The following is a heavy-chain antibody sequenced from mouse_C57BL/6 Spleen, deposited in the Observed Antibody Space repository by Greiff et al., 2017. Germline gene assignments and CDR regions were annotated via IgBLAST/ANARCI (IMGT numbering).Heavy chain of an antibody. CDR3: ANYYGSSRGFDY. D-gene: IGHD1-1*01. Sequence: EVQLVESGPGLVKPSQSLSLTCSVTGYSITSGYYWNWIRQFPGNKLEWMGYISYDGSNNYNPSLKNRISITRDTSKNQFFLKLNSVTTEDTATYYCANYYGSSRGFDYWGQGTTLTVSS. CDR1: GYSITSGYY. CDR2: ISYDGSN. V-gene: IGHV3-6*01. J-gene: IGHJ2*01.